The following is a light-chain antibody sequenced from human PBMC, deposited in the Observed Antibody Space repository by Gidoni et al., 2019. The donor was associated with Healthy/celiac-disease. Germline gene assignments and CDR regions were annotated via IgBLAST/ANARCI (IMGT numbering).Light chain of an antibody. CDR2: GAS. V-gene: IGKV3-20*01. CDR3: QQYGSSPQT. Sequence: IVLTQSPGTLSLSPGERATLSCRASQSVSSSYLAWYQQKPGQAPRLLIYGASSRATGIPDSFSGSGSGTDFTLTISRLEPEDFAVYYCQQYGSSPQTFGQGTKLEIK. CDR1: QSVSSSY. J-gene: IGKJ2*01.